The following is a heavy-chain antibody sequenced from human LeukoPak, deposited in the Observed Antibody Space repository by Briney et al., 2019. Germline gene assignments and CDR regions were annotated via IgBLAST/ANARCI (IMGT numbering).Heavy chain of an antibody. Sequence: ASVKVSCKASGYTFTGYYMHWVRQAPGQGLEWMGWISPNSGGTNYAQKFQGRVTMTRDTSISTAYMELSRLRSDDTAVYYCARGVLWFGELLLYYFDYWGQGTLVTVSS. V-gene: IGHV1-2*02. D-gene: IGHD3-10*01. CDR3: ARGVLWFGELLLYYFDY. CDR2: ISPNSGGT. CDR1: GYTFTGYY. J-gene: IGHJ4*02.